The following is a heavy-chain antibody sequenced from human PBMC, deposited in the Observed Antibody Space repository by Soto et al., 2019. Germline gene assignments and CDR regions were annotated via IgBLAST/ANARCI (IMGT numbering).Heavy chain of an antibody. Sequence: LRLSCAASGFTFSSYAMHWVRQAPGKGLEWVAVISYDGSNKYYADSVKGRFTISRDNSKNTLYLQMNSLRAEDTAVYYCARGTYYYDSSGYYGFDYWGQGTMVAVSS. CDR2: ISYDGSNK. CDR3: ARGTYYYDSSGYYGFDY. V-gene: IGHV3-30-3*01. J-gene: IGHJ4*02. D-gene: IGHD3-22*01. CDR1: GFTFSSYA.